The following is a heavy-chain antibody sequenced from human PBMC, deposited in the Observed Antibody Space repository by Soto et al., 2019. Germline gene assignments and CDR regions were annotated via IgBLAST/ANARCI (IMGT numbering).Heavy chain of an antibody. CDR2: ISSSSSYT. CDR1: GFTFSDYY. CDR3: ARDRRAAGTAYYYGMDV. J-gene: IGHJ6*02. Sequence: QVQLVESGGGLVKPGGSLRLSCAASGFTFSDYYMSWIRQAPGKGLEWVSYISSSSSYTNYADSVKGRFTISRDNAKNSLYLQMNSLRAEDTAVYYCARDRRAAGTAYYYGMDVWGQGTTVTVSS. D-gene: IGHD6-13*01. V-gene: IGHV3-11*06.